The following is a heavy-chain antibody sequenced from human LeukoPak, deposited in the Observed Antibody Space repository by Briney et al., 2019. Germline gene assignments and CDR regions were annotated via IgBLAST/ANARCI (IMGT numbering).Heavy chain of an antibody. CDR2: IWYDGSNK. CDR3: AKDFSGYDAGYFDY. CDR1: GFTFSSYG. V-gene: IGHV3-33*06. J-gene: IGHJ4*02. D-gene: IGHD5-12*01. Sequence: GGSLRLSCAASGFTFSSYGMHWVRQAPGKGLEWVAVIWYDGSNKYYADSVKGRFTISRDNSKNTLYLQMNSLRAEDTAVYYCAKDFSGYDAGYFDYWGQGTLVTVSS.